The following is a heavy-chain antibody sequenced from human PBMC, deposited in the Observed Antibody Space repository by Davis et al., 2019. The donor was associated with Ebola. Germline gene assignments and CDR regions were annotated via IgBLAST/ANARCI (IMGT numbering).Heavy chain of an antibody. D-gene: IGHD3-16*01. Sequence: GGSLRLSCAASGFTVSSNYMSWVRQAPGKGLEWVSVIYSGGSTYYAASVTGRFTISRDNAKNSLYLQMNSLRAEGTAVYYCARDRPLDFFFGDYYGMDVWGQGTTVTVSS. V-gene: IGHV3-53*01. CDR3: ARDRPLDFFFGDYYGMDV. CDR2: IYSGGST. CDR1: GFTVSSNY. J-gene: IGHJ6*02.